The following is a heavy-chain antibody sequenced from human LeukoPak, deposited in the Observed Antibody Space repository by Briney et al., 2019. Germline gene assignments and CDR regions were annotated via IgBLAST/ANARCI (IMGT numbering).Heavy chain of an antibody. CDR1: GGSISSSSYY. V-gene: IGHV4-39*02. CDR3: ARDNSVRDEAWWFNP. J-gene: IGHJ5*02. CDR2: IYYSGST. Sequence: SETLSLTCTVSGGSISSSSYYWGCIRQPPGKGLEWIGSIYYSGSTYYNPSLKSRVTISVDTSKNQFSLKLSSVTAADTAVYYCARDNSVRDEAWWFNPWGQGTLVTVSS. D-gene: IGHD5-24*01.